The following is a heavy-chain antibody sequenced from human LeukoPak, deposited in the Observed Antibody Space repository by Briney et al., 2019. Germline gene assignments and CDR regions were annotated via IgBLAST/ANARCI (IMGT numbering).Heavy chain of an antibody. Sequence: PGGSLRLSCTASGFTFGDYAMSWVRQAPGKGLEWVAFIRSKAFGGTTEYAASVKGRFTISRDDSKSIAYLQMNSLKTEDTAVYYCTSGGAAGDKNWFDPWGQGTLVTVSS. D-gene: IGHD6-13*01. CDR2: IRSKAFGGTT. CDR3: TSGGAAGDKNWFDP. V-gene: IGHV3-49*04. CDR1: GFTFGDYA. J-gene: IGHJ5*02.